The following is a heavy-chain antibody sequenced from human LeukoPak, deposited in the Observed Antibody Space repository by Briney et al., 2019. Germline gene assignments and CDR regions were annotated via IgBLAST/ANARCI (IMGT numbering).Heavy chain of an antibody. CDR2: ISGDGGST. CDR1: GFTFSSCA. CDR3: AKTPSTYSGSYYYFDY. V-gene: IGHV3-23*01. J-gene: IGHJ4*02. Sequence: GGSLRLSCTASGFTFSSCAINWVRQAPGKGLEWVSAISGDGGSTYYADSVKGRFTISRDNSKNTLYLQMNSLRAEDTAVYYCAKTPSTYSGSYYYFDYWGQGTLVTVSS. D-gene: IGHD1-26*01.